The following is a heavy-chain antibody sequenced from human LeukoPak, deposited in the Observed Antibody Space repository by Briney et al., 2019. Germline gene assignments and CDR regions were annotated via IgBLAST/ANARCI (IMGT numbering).Heavy chain of an antibody. Sequence: AASVKVSCKASGHTFTSYYMHWVRQAPGQGLEWMGIINPSGGSTSYAQKFQGRVTMTRDMSTSTVYMELSSLRSEDTAVYYRARGSFGDGFDYWGQGTLVTVSS. V-gene: IGHV1-46*01. CDR1: GHTFTSYY. CDR2: INPSGGST. J-gene: IGHJ4*02. CDR3: ARGSFGDGFDY. D-gene: IGHD3-16*01.